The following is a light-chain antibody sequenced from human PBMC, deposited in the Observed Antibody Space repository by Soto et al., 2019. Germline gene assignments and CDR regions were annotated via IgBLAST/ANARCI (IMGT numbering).Light chain of an antibody. CDR3: QQYDSPSIT. J-gene: IGKJ5*01. Sequence: DIQMTHSPSSLSAFVGDRVTITCQASQDISNYLNWYQQKPGKAPQLLIYDASTLKTGVPPRFSGSGSGTDFTFTISSLQPEDIATYYCQQYDSPSITFGQGTRLEIK. V-gene: IGKV1-33*01. CDR1: QDISNY. CDR2: DAS.